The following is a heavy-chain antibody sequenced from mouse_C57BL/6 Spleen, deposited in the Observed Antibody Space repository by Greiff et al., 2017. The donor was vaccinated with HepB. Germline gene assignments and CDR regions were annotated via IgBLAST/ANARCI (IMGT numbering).Heavy chain of an antibody. CDR2: IDPEDGET. V-gene: IGHV14-2*01. Sequence: VQLKQSGAELVKPRASVKLSCTASGFNIKDYYMHWVKQRTEQGLEWIGRIDPEDGETKYAPKFQGKATITADTSSNTAYLQLSSLTAEDTAVYYCARSLYDGYWYFDVWGTGTTVTVSS. CDR1: GFNIKDYY. CDR3: ARSLYDGYWYFDV. J-gene: IGHJ1*03. D-gene: IGHD2-3*01.